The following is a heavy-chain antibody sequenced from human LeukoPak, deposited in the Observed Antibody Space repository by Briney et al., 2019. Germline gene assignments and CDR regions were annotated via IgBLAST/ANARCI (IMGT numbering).Heavy chain of an antibody. V-gene: IGHV3-49*04. CDR2: IRRKAYGGTI. Sequence: PGRSLRLSCTTSGFTFGDYAMNWVRQVPGKGPDWVGLIRRKAYGGTIEYAASVKGRFSISRDDSKSIAYLQMNSLEIEDTAVYYCTRAPGYGGSPANPDAFDLWGRGTLVTVSS. J-gene: IGHJ3*01. CDR3: TRAPGYGGSPANPDAFDL. D-gene: IGHD4-23*01. CDR1: GFTFGDYA.